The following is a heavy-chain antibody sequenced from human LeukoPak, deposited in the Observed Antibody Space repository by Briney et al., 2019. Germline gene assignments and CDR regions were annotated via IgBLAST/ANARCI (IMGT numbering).Heavy chain of an antibody. CDR2: ISSSGSTI. CDR1: GFTFSSHS. J-gene: IGHJ1*01. D-gene: IGHD2-21*02. V-gene: IGHV3-48*01. Sequence: PGGSLRLSCAASGFTFSSHSMNWVRQAPGKGLEWVSYISSSGSTIYYADSVKGRFSISRDNAKNSLHLQMNSLRVEDTAVYYCARGYCGGDCYGDWGQGTLVTVSS. CDR3: ARGYCGGDCYGD.